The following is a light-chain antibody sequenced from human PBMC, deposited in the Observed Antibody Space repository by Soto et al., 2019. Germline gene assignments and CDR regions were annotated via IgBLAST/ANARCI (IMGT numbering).Light chain of an antibody. V-gene: IGKV1-5*03. CDR1: QSIKTR. CDR2: EAS. J-gene: IGKJ1*01. Sequence: DVQMTQSPATLSASVGDRVTLTCRASQSIKTRLAWYQQKPGKAPKLLIYEASSIETGIPSRFSGSGSGTEFTLTISSLQPEDFATYYCQQYNTFWTFGQGTKVDIK. CDR3: QQYNTFWT.